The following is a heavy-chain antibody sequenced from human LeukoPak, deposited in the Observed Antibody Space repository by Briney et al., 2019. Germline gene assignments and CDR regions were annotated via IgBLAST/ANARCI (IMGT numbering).Heavy chain of an antibody. CDR1: GFTVSSNY. Sequence: GGSLRLSCAASGFTVSSNYMSWVRQAPGKGLEWVSVIYSGGSTYYADSVKGRFTISRDNSKNTLYLQMNSLRAEDTAVYYCARSEDSSGYPYWGQGTLVTVSS. D-gene: IGHD3-22*01. CDR3: ARSEDSSGYPY. J-gene: IGHJ4*02. CDR2: IYSGGST. V-gene: IGHV3-53*01.